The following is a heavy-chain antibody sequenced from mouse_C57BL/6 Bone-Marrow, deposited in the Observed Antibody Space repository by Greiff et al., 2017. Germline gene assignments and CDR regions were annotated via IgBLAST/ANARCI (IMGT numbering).Heavy chain of an antibody. D-gene: IGHD2-1*01. CDR2: IDPSDSYT. CDR1: GYTFTSYW. Sequence: QVQLQQPGAELVRPGTSVKLSCKASGYTFTSYWMHWVKQRPGQGLEWIGVIDPSDSYTNYNQKFKGKATLTVDTSSSTAYMQLSSLTSEDSAVYYCARWGNGWFAYWGQGTLVTVSA. V-gene: IGHV1-59*01. J-gene: IGHJ3*01. CDR3: ARWGNGWFAY.